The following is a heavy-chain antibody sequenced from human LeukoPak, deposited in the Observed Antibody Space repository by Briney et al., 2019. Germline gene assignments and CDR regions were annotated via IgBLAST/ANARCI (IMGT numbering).Heavy chain of an antibody. CDR3: ARDPLTIFGVVTEDY. Sequence: GRSLRLSCAASGFTLDDYAMHWVRQAPGKGLEWVSGISWNSGSIGYADSVKGRCTISRDNAKNALYLQMNSLRVEDTAVYYCARDPLTIFGVVTEDYWGQGTLVTVSS. CDR2: ISWNSGSI. J-gene: IGHJ4*02. CDR1: GFTLDDYA. V-gene: IGHV3-9*01. D-gene: IGHD3-3*01.